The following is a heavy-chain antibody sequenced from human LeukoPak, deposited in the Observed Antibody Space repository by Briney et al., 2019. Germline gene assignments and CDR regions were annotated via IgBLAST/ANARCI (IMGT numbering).Heavy chain of an antibody. V-gene: IGHV3-9*01. D-gene: IGHD1-1*01. J-gene: IGHJ4*02. CDR2: ISWNSGSI. CDR3: TKDIGRTTEYYFDY. CDR1: GFTFDDYA. Sequence: GRSLRLSCAASGFTFDDYAMHWVRQAPGKGLEWVSGISWNSGSIGYADSVKGRFTISRDNAKNALYPQMNSLRTEDTALYYCTKDIGRTTEYYFDYWGQGTLVTVSS.